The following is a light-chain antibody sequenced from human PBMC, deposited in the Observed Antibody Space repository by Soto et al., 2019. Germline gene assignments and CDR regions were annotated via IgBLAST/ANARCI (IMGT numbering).Light chain of an antibody. Sequence: DIQMTQSPSTLSASVGDRVTITCRASQSISSWLAWYQQKPGKAPKLLIYKASTLKSGVPSRFSGSGSGTEFTLTISSLQPDDFAPYYCQHYNSYSEPFGQ. J-gene: IGKJ1*01. CDR2: KAS. CDR3: QHYNSYSEP. V-gene: IGKV1-5*03. CDR1: QSISSW.